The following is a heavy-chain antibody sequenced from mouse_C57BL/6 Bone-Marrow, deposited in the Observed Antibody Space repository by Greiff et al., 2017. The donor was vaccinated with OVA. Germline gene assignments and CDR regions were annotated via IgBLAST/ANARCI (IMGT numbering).Heavy chain of an antibody. J-gene: IGHJ4*01. Sequence: VQLQQSGAELVRPGTSVMMSCKASGYTFTNYWIGWAKQRPGHGLEWIGDIYPGGGYTNYNEKFKGKATLTADKSSSTAYMQFSSLTSEDSAIYYCAREGPYYAMDYWGQGTSVTVSS. V-gene: IGHV1-63*01. CDR3: AREGPYYAMDY. CDR1: GYTFTNYW. CDR2: IYPGGGYT.